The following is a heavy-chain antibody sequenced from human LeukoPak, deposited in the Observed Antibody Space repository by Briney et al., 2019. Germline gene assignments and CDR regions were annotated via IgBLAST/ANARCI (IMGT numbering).Heavy chain of an antibody. CDR2: ISGSGGST. CDR3: AKDGGVWFGESNDY. Sequence: PGGSLGLSCAASGFTSSSYWMHWVRQAPGKGLVWVSAISGSGGSTYYADSVKGRFTISRDNFKNTLYLQMHSLRVEDTAVYYCAKDGGVWFGESNDYWGQGTLVTVSS. V-gene: IGHV3-23*01. D-gene: IGHD3-10*01. CDR1: GFTSSSYW. J-gene: IGHJ4*02.